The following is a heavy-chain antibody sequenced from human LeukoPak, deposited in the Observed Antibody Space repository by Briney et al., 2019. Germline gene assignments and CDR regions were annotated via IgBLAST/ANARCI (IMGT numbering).Heavy chain of an antibody. Sequence: GGSLRLSCAASGFTFSSYAMGWVRHAPGKGLEWVSVIYSGGSTYYAGSVKGRFPISRDNSKNTLYLQMNGLRAEDTAVYYCARGTTGNYWGQGTLVTVSS. CDR3: ARGTTGNY. J-gene: IGHJ4*02. CDR2: IYSGGST. D-gene: IGHD1-1*01. CDR1: GFTFSSYA. V-gene: IGHV3-66*01.